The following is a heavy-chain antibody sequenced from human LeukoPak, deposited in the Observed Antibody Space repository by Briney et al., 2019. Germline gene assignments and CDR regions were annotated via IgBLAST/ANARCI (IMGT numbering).Heavy chain of an antibody. D-gene: IGHD3-22*01. V-gene: IGHV4-4*07. CDR2: IYTSGGT. Sequence: SETLSLTCTVSGGSISSYYWSWIRQPAGKGLEWIWRIYTSGGTNYNPSPKSRGTMSVDTSKDQFSLKLSYVTAADTAVYYCAREVRVPDSSGYYITYWGEGTLVTVYS. J-gene: IGHJ4*02. CDR3: AREVRVPDSSGYYITY. CDR1: GGSISSYY.